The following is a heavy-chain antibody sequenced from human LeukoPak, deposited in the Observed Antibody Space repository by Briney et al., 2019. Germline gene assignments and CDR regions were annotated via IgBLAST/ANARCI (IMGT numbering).Heavy chain of an antibody. V-gene: IGHV1-69*01. CDR2: IIPIFGTA. CDR1: GGTFSSYA. J-gene: IGHJ3*02. CDR3: ARGELKGSAFDI. Sequence: GASVKVSCKASGGTFSSYAISWVRQAPGQGLVWMGGIIPIFGTANYAQKFQGRVTITADESTSTAYMELSSLRSEDTAVYYCARGELKGSAFDIWGQGTMVTVSS. D-gene: IGHD1-26*01.